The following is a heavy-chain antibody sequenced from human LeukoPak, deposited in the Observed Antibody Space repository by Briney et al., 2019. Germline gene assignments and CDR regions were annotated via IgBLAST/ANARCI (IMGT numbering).Heavy chain of an antibody. D-gene: IGHD6-13*01. Sequence: ASVKVSCKASGYTFTSYGISWVRQAPGQGLEWMGWISAYNGNTNYAPKLQGRVTMTTDTSTSPAYMELRSLRSDERAVYYCARAADGTTRDWFDPWGQGTLVTVSS. CDR1: GYTFTSYG. V-gene: IGHV1-18*01. J-gene: IGHJ5*02. CDR3: ARAADGTTRDWFDP. CDR2: ISAYNGNT.